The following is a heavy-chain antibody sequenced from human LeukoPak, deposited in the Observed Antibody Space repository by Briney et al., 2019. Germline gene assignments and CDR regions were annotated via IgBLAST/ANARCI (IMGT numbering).Heavy chain of an antibody. CDR3: TTDLYYYGSGSYYPWGY. CDR2: IIPIFGTA. V-gene: IGHV1-69*05. CDR1: GGTFSSYA. Sequence: SVKVSCKASGGTFSSYAISWVRQAPGQGLEWMGGIIPIFGTANYAQKFQGRVTITTDESTSTAYMELSSLRSEDTAVYYCTTDLYYYGSGSYYPWGYWGQGTLVTVSS. D-gene: IGHD3-10*01. J-gene: IGHJ4*02.